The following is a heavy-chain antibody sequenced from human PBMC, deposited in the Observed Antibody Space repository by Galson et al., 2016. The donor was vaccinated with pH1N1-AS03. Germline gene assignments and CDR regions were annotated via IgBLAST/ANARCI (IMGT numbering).Heavy chain of an antibody. CDR1: GYSFTGYY. V-gene: IGHV1-2*06. Sequence: KATGYSFTGYYIHWVRQAPGQGLEWLGRISPNSGGTKDAQKFQGRATLTRDASPNTVYMDLKRLRSDDTAVYYCARGYGGGHQLWFGLDGWGQGTLVTVYS. D-gene: IGHD3-10*01. J-gene: IGHJ4*02. CDR3: ARGYGGGHQLWFGLDG. CDR2: ISPNSGGT.